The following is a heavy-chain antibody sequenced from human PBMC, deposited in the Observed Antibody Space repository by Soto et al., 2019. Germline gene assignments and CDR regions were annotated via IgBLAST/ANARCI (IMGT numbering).Heavy chain of an antibody. V-gene: IGHV1-46*01. CDR3: ARALTTGYYYYGMDV. D-gene: IGHD4-17*01. Sequence: SVKVSCNASGYTFTSYYMHWVRQAPVQGLEWMGIINPSGGSTSYAQKFQGRVTMTRDTSTSTVYMELSSLRSEDTAVYYCARALTTGYYYYGMDVWGQGTTVTVSS. J-gene: IGHJ6*02. CDR2: INPSGGST. CDR1: GYTFTSYY.